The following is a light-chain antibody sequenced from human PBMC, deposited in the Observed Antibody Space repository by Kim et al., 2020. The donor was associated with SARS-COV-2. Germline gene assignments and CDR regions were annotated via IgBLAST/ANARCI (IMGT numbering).Light chain of an antibody. CDR1: QSVSSY. CDR2: DAS. Sequence: SPGERATLSCRTSQSVSSYLSSYQQKPRHEPRLLINDASNRATSVPARFSGSGSGTAFSLIIISLVPEDFAAYYCQQRSAWPPLTFGQGSKVDIK. CDR3: QQRSAWPPLT. J-gene: IGKJ1*01. V-gene: IGKV3-11*01.